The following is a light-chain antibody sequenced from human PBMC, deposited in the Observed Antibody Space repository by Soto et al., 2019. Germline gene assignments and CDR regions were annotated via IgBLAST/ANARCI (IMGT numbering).Light chain of an antibody. CDR2: DVS. V-gene: IGLV2-11*01. CDR3: CSYGGSVI. Sequence: QSALTQPRSVSGSPGQSVTISCSGPSRDFGADNHVAWYQQYPDKAPEVMIYDVSQRPSGVPARFSGSKSGNTASLTISGLQAEDEADYYCCSYGGSVIFDGGTKVTVL. J-gene: IGLJ2*01. CDR1: SRDFGADNH.